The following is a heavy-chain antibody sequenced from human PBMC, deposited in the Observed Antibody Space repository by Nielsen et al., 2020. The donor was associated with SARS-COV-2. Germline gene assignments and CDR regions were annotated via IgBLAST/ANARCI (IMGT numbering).Heavy chain of an antibody. D-gene: IGHD6-13*01. CDR3: TRIREAAAGIDY. Sequence: SGPTLVKPTETLTLTCTVSGFSLSNARMGVSWIRQPPGKALEWLAHIFSNDEKSYSTSLKSRLTISKDTSKSQVVLTMTNMDPVDTATYYCTRIREAAAGIDYWGQGTLVTVSS. J-gene: IGHJ4*02. CDR1: GFSLSNARMG. V-gene: IGHV2-26*01. CDR2: IFSNDEK.